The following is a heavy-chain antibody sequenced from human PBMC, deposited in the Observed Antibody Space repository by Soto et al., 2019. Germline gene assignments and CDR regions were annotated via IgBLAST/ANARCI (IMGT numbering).Heavy chain of an antibody. V-gene: IGHV4-61*01. D-gene: IGHD3-3*01. Sequence: SETLSLTCTVSGGSVSSGSYYWSWIRQPPGKGLEWIGYIYYSGSTNYNPSLKSRVTISVDTSKNQFSLKLSSVTAADTAVYYCARAGLTRFLEWLFMDVWGQGTTVTV. CDR3: ARAGLTRFLEWLFMDV. J-gene: IGHJ6*02. CDR1: GGSVSSGSYY. CDR2: IYYSGST.